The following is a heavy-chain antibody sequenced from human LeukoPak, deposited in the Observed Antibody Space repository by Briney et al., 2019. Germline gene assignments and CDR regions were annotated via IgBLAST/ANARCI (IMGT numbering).Heavy chain of an antibody. J-gene: IGHJ3*02. V-gene: IGHV4-59*08. CDR2: ISYSGST. CDR3: ARQGYDILTGYIDAFDI. CDR1: GGSISSYY. Sequence: SETLSLTCTVSGGSISSYYWSWSRQPPGKGLEWIGYISYSGSTNYNLSLKSRVTISIDTSKNQFSLKLRSVTAADTAIYYCARQGYDILTGYIDAFDIWGQGTMVTVSS. D-gene: IGHD3-9*01.